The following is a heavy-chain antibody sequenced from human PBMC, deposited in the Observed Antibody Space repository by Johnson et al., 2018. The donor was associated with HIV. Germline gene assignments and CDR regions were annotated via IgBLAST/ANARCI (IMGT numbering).Heavy chain of an antibody. J-gene: IGHJ3*02. CDR1: GFTFSSYA. CDR3: ARGITTDDAFDI. Sequence: VQLVESGGGLVQPGRSLRLSCAASGFTFSSYAMHWVRQAPGKGLEWVAVISYDGSNKYYADSVKGRFTISRDSSKNTRYLQMNSLRVEDTAVYYCARGITTDDAFDIWGQGTMVTVSS. V-gene: IGHV3-30-3*01. D-gene: IGHD1-1*01. CDR2: ISYDGSNK.